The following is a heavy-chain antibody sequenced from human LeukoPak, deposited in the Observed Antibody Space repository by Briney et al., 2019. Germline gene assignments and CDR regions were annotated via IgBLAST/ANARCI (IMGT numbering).Heavy chain of an antibody. J-gene: IGHJ4*02. CDR1: GGSISSYY. Sequence: PSETLSLTCTVSGGSISSYYGSWIRQPPGKGLEWIGYIYTSGSTNYNPSLKRRVTISVGTSKNQFSLKLSSVTAADTAVYYCARSRNDYGGKYYFDYWGQGTLVTVSS. CDR2: IYTSGST. CDR3: ARSRNDYGGKYYFDY. V-gene: IGHV4-4*09. D-gene: IGHD4-23*01.